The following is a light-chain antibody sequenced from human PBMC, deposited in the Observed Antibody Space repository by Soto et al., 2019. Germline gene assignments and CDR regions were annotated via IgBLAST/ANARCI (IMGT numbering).Light chain of an antibody. CDR2: DLS. CDR3: SSFTSSHTYV. J-gene: IGLJ1*01. CDR1: SSDIGDYNY. Sequence: QSALTQPASVSGSPGQSITISCTATSSDIGDYNYVSWYLQHPGKAPKLIIYDLSYRPSGISNRFSGSKSVNTASLTISGLQAEDEADYYCSSFTSSHTYVFGTGTKLTVL. V-gene: IGLV2-14*03.